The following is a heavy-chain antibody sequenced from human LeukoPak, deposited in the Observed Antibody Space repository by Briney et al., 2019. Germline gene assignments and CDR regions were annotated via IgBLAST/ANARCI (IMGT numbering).Heavy chain of an antibody. V-gene: IGHV3-48*03. CDR3: TTQDLVVVPAASHYFDY. Sequence: GGSLRLSCAASGFMFDTYAMNWVRQAPGKGLGWVSYISQSGDAKYYADSVKGRFTISRDNARNSLYLQMNSLRAEDTAIYYCTTQDLVVVPAASHYFDYWGQGILIIVSA. J-gene: IGHJ4*02. CDR1: GFMFDTYA. D-gene: IGHD2-15*01. CDR2: ISQSGDAK.